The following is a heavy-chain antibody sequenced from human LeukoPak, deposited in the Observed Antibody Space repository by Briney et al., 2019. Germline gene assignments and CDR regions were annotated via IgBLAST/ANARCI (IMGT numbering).Heavy chain of an antibody. CDR2: ISSSGNTM. V-gene: IGHV3-48*04. D-gene: IGHD1-1*01. Sequence: GGSLRLSCAASGFTLSSYAMSWVRQAPGKGLEWVSYISSSGNTMYYVDSVKGRFTISRDNAKNSLYLQMNSLRAEDTAVYYCGRNDAGDYWGQGTLVTVSS. CDR1: GFTLSSYA. J-gene: IGHJ4*02. CDR3: GRNDAGDY.